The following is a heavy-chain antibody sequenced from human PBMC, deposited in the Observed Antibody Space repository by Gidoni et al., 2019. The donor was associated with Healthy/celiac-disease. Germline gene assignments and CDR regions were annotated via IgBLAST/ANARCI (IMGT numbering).Heavy chain of an antibody. V-gene: IGHV3-74*01. D-gene: IGHD4-17*01. CDR1: GFTFSSYW. CDR3: VRDRATVTTEFDF. J-gene: IGHJ4*02. CDR2: INSDGSST. Sequence: EVQLVESGGGLVQPGGSLRLSCAASGFTFSSYWMHWVRQAPGKGLVWVSRINSDGSSTSYADSVKGRFTIARDNAKNTLYLLMNRLRAEDTAVYYCVRDRATVTTEFDFWGQGALVTVSS.